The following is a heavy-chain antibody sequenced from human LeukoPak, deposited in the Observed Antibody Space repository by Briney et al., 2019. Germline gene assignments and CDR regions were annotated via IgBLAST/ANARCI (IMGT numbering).Heavy chain of an antibody. CDR1: GFTFDDYA. CDR3: AKDRSYYYDSSGYFDY. CDR2: ISWNSGSI. J-gene: IGHJ4*02. V-gene: IGHV3-9*01. D-gene: IGHD3-22*01. Sequence: GGSLRLSCAASGFTFDDYAMHWVRQAPGKGLEWVSGISWNSGSIGYADSVKGRFTISRDNAKNSLYLQMNSLRAEDTALYYCAKDRSYYYDSSGYFDYWGQGTLVTVSS.